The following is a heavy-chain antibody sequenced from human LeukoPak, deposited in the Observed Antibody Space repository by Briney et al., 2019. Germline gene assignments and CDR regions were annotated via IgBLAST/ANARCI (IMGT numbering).Heavy chain of an antibody. CDR2: IYYSGST. CDR3: ARGGMYRYAYGLDY. Sequence: SETLSLTCIVSGGSISNYFWSWIRQPPGKGLEYIGYIYYSGSTNYNPSLRSRVTISVDTSKNQFSLKLSSVTAADTAEYYCARGGMYRYAYGLDYWGQGTLVTVSS. CDR1: GGSISNYF. J-gene: IGHJ4*02. V-gene: IGHV4-59*01. D-gene: IGHD2-2*01.